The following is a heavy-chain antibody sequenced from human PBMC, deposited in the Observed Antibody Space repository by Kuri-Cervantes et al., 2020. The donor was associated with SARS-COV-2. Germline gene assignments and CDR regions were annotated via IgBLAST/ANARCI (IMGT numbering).Heavy chain of an antibody. J-gene: IGHJ4*02. Sequence: SVKVSCKASGGTFSSYAISWVRQAPGQGLEWMGRIIPIFGTANYAQKFQGRVTITADESTSTAYMELSSLRSEDAAVYYCASRPYSSGWYEGIDYWGQGTLVTVSS. CDR2: IIPIFGTA. D-gene: IGHD6-19*01. V-gene: IGHV1-69*13. CDR1: GGTFSSYA. CDR3: ASRPYSSGWYEGIDY.